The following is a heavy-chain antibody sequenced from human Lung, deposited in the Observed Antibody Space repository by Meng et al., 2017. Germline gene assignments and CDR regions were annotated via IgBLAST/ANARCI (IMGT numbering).Heavy chain of an antibody. Sequence: VQLQEPGPGLVKPSQTLSLTCTVSGGSISSRNYYWSWIRQPPGKGLEWSGHIYNSGSTYYNPSLKSRITISVDTSKNQFSLKLSSVTAADTAVYYCARGQKGYFDLWGRGTLVTVSS. CDR3: ARGQKGYFDL. CDR1: GGSISSRNYY. CDR2: IYNSGST. V-gene: IGHV4-30-4*01. J-gene: IGHJ2*01.